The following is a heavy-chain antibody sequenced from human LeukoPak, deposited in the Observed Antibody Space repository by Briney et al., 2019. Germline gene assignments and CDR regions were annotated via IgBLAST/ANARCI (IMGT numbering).Heavy chain of an antibody. V-gene: IGHV3-30*04. CDR3: ARISYYHSSGYLVDRWNWYFDL. CDR2: ISYDGSNK. CDR1: GFTFSSYA. Sequence: PGGSLRLSCAASGFTFSSYAMHWVRQAPGKGLEWVAVISYDGSNKYYADSVKGRFTISRDNSKNTLYLQMNSLRAEDMAVYYCARISYYHSSGYLVDRWNWYFDLWGRGTLVTVSS. D-gene: IGHD3-22*01. J-gene: IGHJ2*01.